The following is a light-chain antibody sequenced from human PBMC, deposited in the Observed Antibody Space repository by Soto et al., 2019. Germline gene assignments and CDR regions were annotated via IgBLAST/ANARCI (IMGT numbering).Light chain of an antibody. J-gene: IGKJ5*01. V-gene: IGKV3-11*01. CDR3: QQCNTWPPIT. Sequence: EIVLTQSPATLSLSTGERATLSCRASQSVSSYLAWYQQKPGQAPRLLIYGASNRATGIPDRFSGSGSGTDFTLTIGRLEPEDFAVYYCQQCNTWPPITFGQGTRLEIK. CDR2: GAS. CDR1: QSVSSY.